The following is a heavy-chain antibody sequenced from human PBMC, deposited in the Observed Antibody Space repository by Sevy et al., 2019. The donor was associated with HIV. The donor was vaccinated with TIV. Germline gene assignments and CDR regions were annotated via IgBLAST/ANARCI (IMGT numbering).Heavy chain of an antibody. D-gene: IGHD3-22*01. Sequence: GGSLRLSCATSGFTSTPYAVAWVRQAPGKGLEWVAAISGSGAITYYADSRKARLIISRDRTNNTVYLQMKRQRAEDTALYYCAKDRYYFDSSGYYYHHDAFDVWGRGTMVTVSS. J-gene: IGHJ3*01. CDR1: GFTSTPYA. V-gene: IGHV3-23*01. CDR2: ISGSGAIT. CDR3: AKDRYYFDSSGYYYHHDAFDV.